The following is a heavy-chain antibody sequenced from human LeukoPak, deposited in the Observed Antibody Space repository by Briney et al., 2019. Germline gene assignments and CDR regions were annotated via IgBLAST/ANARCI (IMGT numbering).Heavy chain of an antibody. CDR2: IKSKTDGGTT. CDR1: GFTFSGSA. Sequence: PGGSLRLSCAASGFTFSGSAMHWVRQASGKGLEWVGRIKSKTDGGTTDYAAPVKGRFTISRDDSKNTLYLQMNSLKTEDTAVYYCTTPRIAVAGKGGYYFDYWGQGTLVTVSS. CDR3: TTPRIAVAGKGGYYFDY. D-gene: IGHD6-19*01. J-gene: IGHJ4*02. V-gene: IGHV3-15*01.